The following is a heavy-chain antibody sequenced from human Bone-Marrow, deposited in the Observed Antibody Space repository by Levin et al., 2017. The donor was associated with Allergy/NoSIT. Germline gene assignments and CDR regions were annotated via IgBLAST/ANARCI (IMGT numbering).Heavy chain of an antibody. J-gene: IGHJ5*02. V-gene: IGHV4-30-2*01. CDR2: IYYRGST. D-gene: IGHD4-11*01. CDR3: ARGLTTRLNYFDP. CDR1: GGSMTIGGYA. Sequence: PSETLSLTCAVSGGSMTIGGYAWSWIRQPPGKGLEWIGYIYYRGSTYYNPSLHSRVAMSVDTSQNQFSLTVYSVTAADTAVYYCARGLTTRLNYFDPWGQGTLVTVSS.